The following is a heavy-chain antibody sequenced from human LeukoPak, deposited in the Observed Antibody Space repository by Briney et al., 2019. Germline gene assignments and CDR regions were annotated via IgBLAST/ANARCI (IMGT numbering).Heavy chain of an antibody. Sequence: KASETLSLTCTVSGGSISSYYWSWIRQPAGKGLEWIGRIYTSGSTNYNPSLKSRVTMSVDTSKNQFSLKLSSVTAADTAVYYCARMYSSSWGGYYYYYMDVWGKGTTVTISS. V-gene: IGHV4-4*07. J-gene: IGHJ6*03. CDR3: ARMYSSSWGGYYYYYMDV. D-gene: IGHD6-13*01. CDR2: IYTSGST. CDR1: GGSISSYY.